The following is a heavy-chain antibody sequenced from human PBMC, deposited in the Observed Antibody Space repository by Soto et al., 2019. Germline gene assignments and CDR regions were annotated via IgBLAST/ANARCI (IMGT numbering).Heavy chain of an antibody. CDR1: GFTFSSYS. CDR3: ARENYDILTGYYNPNPYFDY. D-gene: IGHD3-9*01. CDR2: ISSSSSTI. J-gene: IGHJ4*02. V-gene: IGHV3-48*01. Sequence: GGSLRLSCAASGFTFSSYSMNWVRQAPGKGLEWVSYISSSSSTIYYADSVKGRFTISRDNAKNSLYLQMNSLRAEDTAVYYCARENYDILTGYYNPNPYFDYWGQGTLVTVSS.